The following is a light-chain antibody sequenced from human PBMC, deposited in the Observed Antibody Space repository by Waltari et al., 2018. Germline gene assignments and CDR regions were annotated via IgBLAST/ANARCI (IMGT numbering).Light chain of an antibody. J-gene: IGKJ1*01. CDR3: QQSLRTPRT. Sequence: DIQMTQSPSSLSASIGDRVTITCRASQSISSSLNWYQQKPGKAPKLLISAVSRLQSGVPSRFSGSGSGTDFTLTISSLQPEDFVTFYCQQSLRTPRTFGQGTKVEIK. CDR2: AVS. V-gene: IGKV1-39*01. CDR1: QSISSS.